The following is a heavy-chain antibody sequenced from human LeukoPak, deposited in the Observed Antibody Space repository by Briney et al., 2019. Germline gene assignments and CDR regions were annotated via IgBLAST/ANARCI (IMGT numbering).Heavy chain of an antibody. Sequence: SETLSLTCTVSSGSVNNENYYWTWIRQPAGKGLEWIGRIYISGSTNYNPSLKSRVTISLDTSKNQFSLKLSSVTAADTAVYYCARELGSSGYYYYYYYMDVWGKGTTVTVSS. CDR3: ARELGSSGYYYYYYYMDV. V-gene: IGHV4-61*02. CDR2: IYISGST. J-gene: IGHJ6*03. CDR1: SGSVNNENYY. D-gene: IGHD6-6*01.